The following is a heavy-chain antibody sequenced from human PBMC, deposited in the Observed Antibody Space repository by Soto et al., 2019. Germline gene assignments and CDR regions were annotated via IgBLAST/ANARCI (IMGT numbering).Heavy chain of an antibody. CDR2: INHSGST. CDR1: GGSFSGYY. J-gene: IGHJ2*01. CDR3: ARGYWYSSGWYGRRYWYFDL. Sequence: SETLSLTCAVYGGSFSGYYWSWIRQAPGKGLEWIGEINHSGSTNYNPSLKSRVTISVDTSKNQFSLKLSSVTAADTAVYYCARGYWYSSGWYGRRYWYFDLWGRGTLVTVSS. V-gene: IGHV4-34*01. D-gene: IGHD6-19*01.